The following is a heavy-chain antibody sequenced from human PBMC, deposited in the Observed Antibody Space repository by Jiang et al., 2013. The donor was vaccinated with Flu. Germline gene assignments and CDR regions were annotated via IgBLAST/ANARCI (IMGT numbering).Heavy chain of an antibody. CDR1: GFTFSSYW. CDR3: ARLELSSWTPSYFDY. CDR2: IKQDGSEK. Sequence: QLLESGGGLVQPGGSLRLSCAASGFTFSSYWMSWVRQAPGKGLEWVANIKQDGSEKYYVDSVKGRFTISRDNAKNSLYLQMNSLRAEDTAVYYCARLELSSWTPSYFDYWGQGTLVTVSS. D-gene: IGHD1-7*01. V-gene: IGHV3-7*03. J-gene: IGHJ4*02.